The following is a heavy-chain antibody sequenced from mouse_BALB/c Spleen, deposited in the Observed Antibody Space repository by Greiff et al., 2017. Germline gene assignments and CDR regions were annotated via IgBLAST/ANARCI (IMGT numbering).Heavy chain of an antibody. CDR2: INPSNGRT. Sequence: QVQLQQPGAELVKPGASVKLSCKASGYTFTSYWMHWVKQRPGQGLEWIGEINPSNGRTNYNEKFKSKATLTVDKSSSTAYMQLSSLTSEDSAVYYCARNRYDYYAMDYWGQGTSVTVSS. J-gene: IGHJ4*01. D-gene: IGHD2-14*01. CDR3: ARNRYDYYAMDY. CDR1: GYTFTSYW. V-gene: IGHV1S81*02.